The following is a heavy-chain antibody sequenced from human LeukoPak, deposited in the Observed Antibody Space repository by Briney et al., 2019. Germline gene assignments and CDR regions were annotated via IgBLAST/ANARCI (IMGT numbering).Heavy chain of an antibody. CDR3: ARASTSSGWYVWFDP. D-gene: IGHD6-19*01. J-gene: IGHJ5*02. CDR2: INPNSGGT. Sequence: ASVTVSCTASGYTFTGYYMHWVRQAPGQGLECMGWINPNSGGTNYAQKFQGWVTMTRDTSISTAYMELSRLRSDDTAVYYCARASTSSGWYVWFDPWGQGTLVTVSS. V-gene: IGHV1-2*04. CDR1: GYTFTGYY.